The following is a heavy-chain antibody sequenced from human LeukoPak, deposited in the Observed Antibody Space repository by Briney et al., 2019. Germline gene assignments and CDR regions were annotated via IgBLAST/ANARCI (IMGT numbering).Heavy chain of an antibody. V-gene: IGHV1-2*02. D-gene: IGHD2-2*01. CDR1: GYTFTGYY. CDR2: INPNSGGT. Sequence: ASVKVSCKASGYTFTGYYMHWVRQAPGQGLEWMGWINPNSGGTNYAQKFQGRVTMTRDTSISTAYMELSRLRSDDTAVYCCAREEYCSSTSCYFYYYYYGMNVWGQGTTVTVSS. CDR3: AREEYCSSTSCYFYYYYYGMNV. J-gene: IGHJ6*02.